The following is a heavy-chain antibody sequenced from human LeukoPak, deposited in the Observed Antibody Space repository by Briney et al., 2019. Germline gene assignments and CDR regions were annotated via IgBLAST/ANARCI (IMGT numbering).Heavy chain of an antibody. D-gene: IGHD2-15*01. V-gene: IGHV1-18*01. Sequence: ASVKVSCKASGYTFTSYGISWVRQAPGQGLEWMGWISAYNGNTNYAQKLQGRVTMTTDTSTSTAYMELRSLRSDDTAVYYCARGGYCSGGSCYPYNWFDPWGQGTLVTVSS. CDR2: ISAYNGNT. CDR1: GYTFTSYG. J-gene: IGHJ5*02. CDR3: ARGGYCSGGSCYPYNWFDP.